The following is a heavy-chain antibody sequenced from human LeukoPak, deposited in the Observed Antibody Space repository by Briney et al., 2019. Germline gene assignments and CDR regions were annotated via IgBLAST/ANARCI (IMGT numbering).Heavy chain of an antibody. D-gene: IGHD2-2*01. J-gene: IGHJ6*03. CDR2: IYHSGST. CDR3: ASKGPCSSTSCYLSYYYYYMDV. V-gene: IGHV4-30-2*01. Sequence: SQTLSLTCTVSGGSISSGGYYWSWIRQPPGKGLEWIGYIYHSGSTYYNPSLKSRVTISVDRSKNQFSLKLSSVTAADTAVYYCASKGPCSSTSCYLSYYYYYMDVWGKGTTVTVSS. CDR1: GGSISSGGYY.